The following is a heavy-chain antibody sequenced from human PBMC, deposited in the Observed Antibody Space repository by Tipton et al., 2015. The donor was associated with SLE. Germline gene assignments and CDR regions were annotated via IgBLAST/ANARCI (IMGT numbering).Heavy chain of an antibody. Sequence: GLVKPSETLSLTCTVSDGSISSDYWSWIREPPGKGLEWIGYIHYSGNAIYNPSLKSRVTMSVDTSKNQFSLKLSSVTAADTAVYYCARSLRITMVRGVITDAFDIWGQGTMVTVSS. CDR3: ARSLRITMVRGVITDAFDI. D-gene: IGHD3-10*01. V-gene: IGHV4-59*12. CDR1: DGSISSDY. CDR2: IHYSGNA. J-gene: IGHJ3*02.